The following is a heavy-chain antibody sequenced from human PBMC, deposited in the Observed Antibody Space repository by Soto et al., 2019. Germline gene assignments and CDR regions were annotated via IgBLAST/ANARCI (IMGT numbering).Heavy chain of an antibody. Sequence: SVKVSCKASGGTFSSYTISWVRQAPGQGLEWMGRIIPILGIANYAQKFQGRVTITADKSTSTAYMELSSLRSEDTAVYYCARGSDIVVVPAANDFDYWGQGILVTVSS. CDR3: ARGSDIVVVPAANDFDY. D-gene: IGHD2-2*01. CDR1: GGTFSSYT. J-gene: IGHJ4*02. CDR2: IIPILGIA. V-gene: IGHV1-69*02.